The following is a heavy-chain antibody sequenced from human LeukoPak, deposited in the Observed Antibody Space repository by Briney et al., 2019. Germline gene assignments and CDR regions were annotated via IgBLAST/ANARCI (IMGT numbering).Heavy chain of an antibody. J-gene: IGHJ5*02. CDR2: INHSGST. CDR3: ARGPKPTYYYGHHTKPKYNWFDP. D-gene: IGHD3-10*01. CDR1: GGSFSGYY. V-gene: IGHV4-34*01. Sequence: SETLSLTCAVYGGSFSGYYWSWIRQPPGQGLEWIGEINHSGSTNYNPSLKSRVTISVDTSKNQFSLKLSSVTAADTAVYYCARGPKPTYYYGHHTKPKYNWFDPWGQGTLVTVSS.